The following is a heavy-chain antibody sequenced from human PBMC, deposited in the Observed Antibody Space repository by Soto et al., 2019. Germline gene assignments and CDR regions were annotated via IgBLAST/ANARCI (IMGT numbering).Heavy chain of an antibody. CDR2: IYSGGTT. CDR3: ARVPTGDNWFDP. CDR1: GFTVSSNY. Sequence: EVQLVESGGGLIQPGGSLRLSCAASGFTVSSNYMSWVRQSPGKGLEWVSVIYSGGTTYYADSVKGRFTGSRDKCKNALYLQMNSLRAEDTAVYYGARVPTGDNWFDPWGQGSLVTVSS. V-gene: IGHV3-53*01. J-gene: IGHJ5*02.